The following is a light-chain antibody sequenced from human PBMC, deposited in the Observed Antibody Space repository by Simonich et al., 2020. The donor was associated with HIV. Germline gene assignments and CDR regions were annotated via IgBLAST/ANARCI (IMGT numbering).Light chain of an antibody. CDR1: SSDVGGYNY. Sequence: QSALTQPASVSGSPGQSITISCTGTSSDVGGYNYVSWYQQHPCKAPKLMIYDVDNRPSGVSNRFSGSKSGNTASLTISGLQAEDEADYYCSSYTTSSTMFGGGTKLTVL. J-gene: IGLJ3*02. CDR2: DVD. CDR3: SSYTTSSTM. V-gene: IGLV2-14*03.